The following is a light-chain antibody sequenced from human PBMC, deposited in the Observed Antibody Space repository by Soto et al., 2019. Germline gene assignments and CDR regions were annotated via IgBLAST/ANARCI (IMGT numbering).Light chain of an antibody. J-gene: IGKJ4*01. CDR2: GAS. Sequence: EIVMTQSPATLSVSPGERATLSCRASQSVNIYLAWYQQKPGQAPRLLIFGASSRATGIPARVSGSGSGTEFNLTISSLQSEDFAVYCCQQYDDWLRLTFGEGTTVESK. V-gene: IGKV3D-15*01. CDR3: QQYDDWLRLT. CDR1: QSVNIY.